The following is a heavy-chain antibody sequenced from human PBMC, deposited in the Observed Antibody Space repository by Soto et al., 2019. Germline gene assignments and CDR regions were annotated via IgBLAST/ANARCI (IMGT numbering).Heavy chain of an antibody. CDR1: GGSISSDDYY. J-gene: IGHJ6*02. CDR3: ARVVRFLESAGGYYYYAMDV. Sequence: SETLSLTCTVSGGSISSDDYYWSWIRQPPGKGMEWIGYIYSSGSTFYNPSVRGRVVMSVDTSKSHFSLKMSSVTAADTAVYCFARVVRFLESAGGYYYYAMDVWGQGTTVTVSS. CDR2: IYSSGST. V-gene: IGHV4-30-4*01. D-gene: IGHD3-3*01.